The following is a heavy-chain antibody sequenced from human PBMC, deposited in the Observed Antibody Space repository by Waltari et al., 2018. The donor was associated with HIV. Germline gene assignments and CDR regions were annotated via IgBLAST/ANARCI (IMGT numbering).Heavy chain of an antibody. V-gene: IGHV1-8*01. D-gene: IGHD6-6*01. J-gene: IGHJ4*02. Sequence: QLQLVLSGAEVKKPGASVTVSCKASGYTFTSYDINWVRQATGQGLEWMGGKNLNSGNKGYAQKFQGRVTMTRNTSISTAYMELSSLRSEDTAVYYCARSWQLGFNWGQGTLVTVSS. CDR1: GYTFTSYD. CDR2: KNLNSGNK. CDR3: ARSWQLGFN.